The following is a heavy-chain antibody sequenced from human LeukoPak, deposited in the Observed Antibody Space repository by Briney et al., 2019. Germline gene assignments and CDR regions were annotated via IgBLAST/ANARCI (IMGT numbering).Heavy chain of an antibody. J-gene: IGHJ4*02. Sequence: PGGSLRLSCAASGFTFSSYGMHWVRQAPGKGLEWVAVISYDGSNKYYADSVKGRFTISRDNAKNSLYLQMNSLRAEDTAVYYCARDLQVVRGVLIYWGQGTLVTVSS. D-gene: IGHD3-10*01. CDR2: ISYDGSNK. V-gene: IGHV3-30*03. CDR1: GFTFSSYG. CDR3: ARDLQVVRGVLIY.